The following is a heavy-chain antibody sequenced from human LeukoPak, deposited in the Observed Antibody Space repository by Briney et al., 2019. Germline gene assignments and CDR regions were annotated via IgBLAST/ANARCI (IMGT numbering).Heavy chain of an antibody. D-gene: IGHD6-13*01. Sequence: ASVKVSCKASGYTFTSYGISWVRQAPGQGLEWMGWISAYNGNTNYAQKLQGRVTMTTDTSTSTAYMELRSLSSDDTAVYYCARLNSSSWPSYYYYYYYMDVWGKGTTVTVSS. J-gene: IGHJ6*03. CDR2: ISAYNGNT. CDR3: ARLNSSSWPSYYYYYYYMDV. CDR1: GYTFTSYG. V-gene: IGHV1-18*01.